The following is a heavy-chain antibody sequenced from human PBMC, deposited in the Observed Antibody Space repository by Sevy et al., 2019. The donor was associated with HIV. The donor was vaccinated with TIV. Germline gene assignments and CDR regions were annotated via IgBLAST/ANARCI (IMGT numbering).Heavy chain of an antibody. Sequence: GGSLRLSCAASGFTFSNYDMHWVRQATGKGLEWVSAIGTAGDTYYPGTVKGRFTISSENAKNSLYLQMNSLRAGDTAVYYCARGGDIVVVPTVWGYMDVWGKGTTVTVSS. CDR1: GFTFSNYD. V-gene: IGHV3-13*01. CDR2: IGTAGDT. CDR3: ARGGDIVVVPTVWGYMDV. D-gene: IGHD2-2*01. J-gene: IGHJ6*03.